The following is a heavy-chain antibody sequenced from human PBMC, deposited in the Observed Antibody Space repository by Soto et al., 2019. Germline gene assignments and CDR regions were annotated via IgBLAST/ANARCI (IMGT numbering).Heavy chain of an antibody. Sequence: QVQLVQSGAEVKKPGASVKVSCKASGYTFTNYYMHWVRQAPGQGLEWMGIINPSGGSTNYAQKFQGTVTMTRDTSTSTVYMELSSLRSEDMAVYYCARAGCGGDCSFDYWGQGTLVTVSS. J-gene: IGHJ4*02. CDR3: ARAGCGGDCSFDY. V-gene: IGHV1-46*01. D-gene: IGHD2-21*02. CDR1: GYTFTNYY. CDR2: INPSGGST.